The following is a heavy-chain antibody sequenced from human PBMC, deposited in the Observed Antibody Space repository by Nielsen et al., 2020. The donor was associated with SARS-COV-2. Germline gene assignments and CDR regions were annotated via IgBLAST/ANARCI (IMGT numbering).Heavy chain of an antibody. Sequence: GESLKISCAASGFTFSSYSMNWFRQAPGKGLEWVSSISSSSSYIYYADSVKGRFTISRDNAKNSLYLQMNSLRAEDTAVYYCARARLGSGWFDPWGQGTLVTVSS. CDR1: GFTFSSYS. CDR2: ISSSSSYI. J-gene: IGHJ5*02. D-gene: IGHD3-10*01. CDR3: ARARLGSGWFDP. V-gene: IGHV3-21*01.